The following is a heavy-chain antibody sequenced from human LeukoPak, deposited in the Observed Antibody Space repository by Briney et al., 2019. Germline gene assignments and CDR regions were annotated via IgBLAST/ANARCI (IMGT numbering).Heavy chain of an antibody. V-gene: IGHV3-66*01. CDR1: GFTVSSNY. CDR2: IYSGGST. CDR3: ARAGGVLWFRELHYFGY. J-gene: IGHJ4*02. D-gene: IGHD3-10*01. Sequence: GGSLRLSCAASGFTVSSNYMSWVRQAPGKGLEWVSVIYSGGSTYYADSVKGRFTISRDNSKNTLYLQMNSLRAEDTAVYYCARAGGVLWFRELHYFGYWGQGTLVTVSS.